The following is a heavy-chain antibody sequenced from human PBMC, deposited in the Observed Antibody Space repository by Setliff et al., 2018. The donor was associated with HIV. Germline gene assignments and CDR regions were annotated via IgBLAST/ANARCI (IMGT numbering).Heavy chain of an antibody. Sequence: LSCAASGFTFSSYWMHWVRQAPGKGLQWLSYISSSSSTIYYADSVKGRFTISRDNAKNSLYLQMNSLRAEDTAVYYCARVSELLAYYMDVWGKGTTVTVSS. V-gene: IGHV3-48*01. D-gene: IGHD1-26*01. J-gene: IGHJ6*03. CDR1: GFTFSSYW. CDR2: ISSSSSTI. CDR3: ARVSELLAYYMDV.